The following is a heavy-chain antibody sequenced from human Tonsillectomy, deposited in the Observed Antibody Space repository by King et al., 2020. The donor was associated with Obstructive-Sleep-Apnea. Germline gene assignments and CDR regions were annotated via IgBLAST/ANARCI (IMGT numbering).Heavy chain of an antibody. V-gene: IGHV3-73*01. CDR1: GFTFSGSA. CDR2: IRSKANNYAT. J-gene: IGHJ4*02. Sequence: VQLVESGGGLVQPGGSLKLSCVASGFTFSGSAVHWVRQASGKGLEWVGRIRSKANNYATSYIASVKGRFTISRDDSKKTAFLQMNNLNTKDTAVYFCTTGPLRWVGRPAAEDSHLDYWGQGTLVTVSS. D-gene: IGHD2-21*01. CDR3: TTGPLRWVGRPAAEDSHLDY.